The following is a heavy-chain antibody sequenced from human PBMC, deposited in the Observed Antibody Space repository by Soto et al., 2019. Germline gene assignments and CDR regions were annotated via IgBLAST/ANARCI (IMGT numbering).Heavy chain of an antibody. D-gene: IGHD2-2*01. CDR2: INPNSGGT. V-gene: IGHV1-2*02. J-gene: IGHJ5*02. CDR3: ARERYCTTTGSSAFQP. CDR1: GYTFSDYY. Sequence: ASVRVSCKASGYTFSDYYIHWVRQAPGQGLEWMGWINPNSGGTNSAEQFQDRVTMTRDTSISTAHMELRRLRSDDTAVYYCARERYCTTTGSSAFQPLGQGTLDKVS.